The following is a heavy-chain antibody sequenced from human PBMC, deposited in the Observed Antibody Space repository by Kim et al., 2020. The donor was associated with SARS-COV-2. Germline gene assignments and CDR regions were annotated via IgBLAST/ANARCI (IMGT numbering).Heavy chain of an antibody. CDR1: GFTFNTHA. CDR3: TKSNWGSRPAV. D-gene: IGHD3-16*01. Sequence: GGSLRLSCAASGFTFNTHAITWVRQAPGKGLQWVSTVSHTGFDTYYADSVKGRFTISRDNSENTVHLQMNSLRAEDTALYYCTKSNWGSRPAVWGQETLVTVSS. V-gene: IGHV3-23*01. CDR2: VSHTGFDT. J-gene: IGHJ4*02.